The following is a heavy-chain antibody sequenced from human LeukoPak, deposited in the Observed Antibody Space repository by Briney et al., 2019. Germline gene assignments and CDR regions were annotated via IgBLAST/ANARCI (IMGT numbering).Heavy chain of an antibody. D-gene: IGHD2-21*02. Sequence: SGPTLVNPPQTLTLTCTFPGFSLSTSGMPVSWIRQPPGPALEWLARIDWDDDKFYSTSLKTRLTISKDTSKNQVVLTMTNMDPVDTATYYCARSYCSGDCSPYYFDYWGQGTLVTVSP. J-gene: IGHJ4*02. CDR2: IDWDDDK. V-gene: IGHV2-70*04. CDR1: GFSLSTSGMP. CDR3: ARSYCSGDCSPYYFDY.